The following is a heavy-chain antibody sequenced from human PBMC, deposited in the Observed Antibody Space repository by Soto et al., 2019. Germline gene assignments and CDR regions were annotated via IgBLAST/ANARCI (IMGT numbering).Heavy chain of an antibody. CDR3: AIGRQLYNYYYYYGMDG. J-gene: IGHJ6*04. V-gene: IGHV1-3*01. Sequence: GASVKVSCKASGYTFTSYAMHWVRQAPGQRLEWMGWINAGNGNTKYSQKFQGRVTITRDTSASTAYMELSSLRSEDTAVYYCAIGRQLYNYYYYYGMDGWGKGTKVTVDS. CDR1: GYTFTSYA. D-gene: IGHD2-2*01. CDR2: INAGNGNT.